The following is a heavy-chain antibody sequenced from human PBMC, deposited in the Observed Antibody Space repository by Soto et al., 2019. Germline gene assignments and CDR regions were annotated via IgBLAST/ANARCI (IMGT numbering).Heavy chain of an antibody. CDR2: TNGDGSVNDDGNRI. CDR3: AREGLSGAGKKRSFDH. Sequence: EVQLVESGGALVKPGGSMRLSCAASGFTFSDYWMHWVRQAPGKGLVWVSRTNGDGSVNDDGNRITYAEAVKGRFTISRDNAKNTLYLQMNSLSPEDKAVYYCAREGLSGAGKKRSFDHWGQGTLVTVSP. J-gene: IGHJ4*02. D-gene: IGHD1-26*01. V-gene: IGHV3-74*01. CDR1: GFTFSDYW.